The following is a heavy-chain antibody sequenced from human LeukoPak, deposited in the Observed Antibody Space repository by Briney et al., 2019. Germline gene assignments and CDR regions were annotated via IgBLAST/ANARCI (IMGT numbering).Heavy chain of an antibody. J-gene: IGHJ6*03. CDR3: ARLPTYYYYMDV. Sequence: SETLSLTCTVSGASISSYYWSWIRQPPGKTLEWIGYIYYTGSTNYSPSLKSRVTISVDTSKNQFSLKLSSVTAADTAVYYCARLPTYYYYMDVWGKGTTVTVSS. CDR2: IYYTGST. CDR1: GASISSYY. V-gene: IGHV4-59*01.